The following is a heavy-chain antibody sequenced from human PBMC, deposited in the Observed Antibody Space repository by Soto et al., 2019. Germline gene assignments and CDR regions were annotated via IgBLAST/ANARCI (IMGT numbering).Heavy chain of an antibody. D-gene: IGHD2-8*01. CDR2: ISSSSSYI. V-gene: IGHV3-21*01. J-gene: IGHJ3*02. Sequence: PGGSLRLSCAASGFPFSNYGMNWVRQAPGKGLEWVSSISSSSSYIYYADSVKGRFTISRDNAKNSLYLQMNSLRAEDTAVYYCARGAEWCMLWPCAFDIWGQGTMVTVSS. CDR1: GFPFSNYG. CDR3: ARGAEWCMLWPCAFDI.